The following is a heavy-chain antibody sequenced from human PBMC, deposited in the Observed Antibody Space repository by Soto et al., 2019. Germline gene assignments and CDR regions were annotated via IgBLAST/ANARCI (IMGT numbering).Heavy chain of an antibody. CDR1: GGTFSSYA. J-gene: IGHJ4*02. Sequence: SVKVSCKASGGTFSSYAISWVRPAPGQGLEWMGGIIPIFGTANYAQKFQGRVTITADESTSKAYMEVSSLRSEDTAVYYCAREAVFGGGSCFYWGQGTLVTVSS. V-gene: IGHV1-69*13. D-gene: IGHD2-15*01. CDR2: IIPIFGTA. CDR3: AREAVFGGGSCFY.